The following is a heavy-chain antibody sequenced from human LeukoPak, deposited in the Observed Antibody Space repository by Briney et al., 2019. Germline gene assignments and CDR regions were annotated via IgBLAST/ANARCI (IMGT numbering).Heavy chain of an antibody. CDR2: INHSGST. CDR1: GGSFSGYY. D-gene: IGHD6-13*01. V-gene: IGHV4-34*01. CDR3: AGSQQQLVFYGMDV. Sequence: SETLSLTCAVYGGSFSGYYWSWIRQPPGKGLEWIGEINHSGSTNYNPSLKSRVTISVDTSKNQFSLKLSSVTAADTAVYYCAGSQQQLVFYGMDVWGQGTTVTVSS. J-gene: IGHJ6*02.